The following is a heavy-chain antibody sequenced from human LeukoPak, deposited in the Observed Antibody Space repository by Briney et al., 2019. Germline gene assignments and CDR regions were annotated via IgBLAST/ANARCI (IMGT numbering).Heavy chain of an antibody. D-gene: IGHD3-3*01. CDR3: AKFPRRLEAFDY. V-gene: IGHV3-23*01. CDR2: ISGSGGST. J-gene: IGHJ4*02. Sequence: GGSLRLSCAASGLTFSSYAMSWVRQAPGKGLEWVSAISGSGGSTYYADSVKGRFTISRDNSKNTLYLQMNSLRAEDTAVYYCAKFPRRLEAFDYWGQGTLVTVSS. CDR1: GLTFSSYA.